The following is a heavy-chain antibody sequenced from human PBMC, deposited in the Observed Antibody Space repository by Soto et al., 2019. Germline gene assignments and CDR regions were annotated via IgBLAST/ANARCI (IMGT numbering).Heavy chain of an antibody. Sequence: EVQLVESGGVLVQPGGSLRLSCVVSGFTFSSSWMHWVRQGPGKGLVWVSRMNPDGSAINYADSVKGRFTTSRDNAKNLLYLQMNSLRAEDTAIYYCVTGWSEYWGQGTLVTVSS. J-gene: IGHJ4*02. V-gene: IGHV3-74*01. D-gene: IGHD2-15*01. CDR1: GFTFSSSW. CDR2: MNPDGSAI. CDR3: VTGWSEY.